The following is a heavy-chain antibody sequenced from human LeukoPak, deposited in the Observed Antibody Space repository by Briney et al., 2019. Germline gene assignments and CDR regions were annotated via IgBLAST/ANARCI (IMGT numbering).Heavy chain of an antibody. J-gene: IGHJ3*01. V-gene: IGHV3-23*01. CDR3: AGPAYYYNSREDAFDF. CDR2: IVGSGGRT. Sequence: GGSLRLSCAASGFTFSTYAMSWVRQAPGKGLEWVSLIVGSGGRTYYAGSVKGRFTISRDNSKNTLYLQMNGLRVEDTAVYYCAGPAYYYNSREDAFDFWGQGAMVTVSS. CDR1: GFTFSTYA. D-gene: IGHD3-22*01.